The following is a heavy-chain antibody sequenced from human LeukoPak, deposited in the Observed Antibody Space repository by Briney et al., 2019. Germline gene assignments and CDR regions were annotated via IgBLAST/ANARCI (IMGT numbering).Heavy chain of an antibody. V-gene: IGHV1-2*02. Sequence: ASVKVSCKASGYTFTGYYMHWVRQAPGQGLEWMGWINPNSGGTNYAQKFQGRVTMTRDTSIRTAYMELSRLRSDDTAVYYCARSTRRLGYCSSTSCYGGDFWGQGTLVTVSS. D-gene: IGHD2-2*01. CDR1: GYTFTGYY. J-gene: IGHJ4*02. CDR2: INPNSGGT. CDR3: ARSTRRLGYCSSTSCYGGDF.